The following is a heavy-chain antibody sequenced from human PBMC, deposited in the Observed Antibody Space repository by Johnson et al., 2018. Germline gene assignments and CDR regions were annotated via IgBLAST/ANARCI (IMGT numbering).Heavy chain of an antibody. V-gene: IGHV1-69*06. D-gene: IGHD1-26*01. Sequence: QVQLVESGAEVKKPGSSVKVSCKASGGTFNSYAISWVRQAPGQGLEWMGGIIPIFDRANYAQKFQGRATMTADKFTMTAYLDLSGLRSEDTAVYYCVRVGWGLHFGAFGIWGQGTMVTVSS. CDR3: VRVGWGLHFGAFGI. CDR2: IIPIFDRA. CDR1: GGTFNSYA. J-gene: IGHJ3*02.